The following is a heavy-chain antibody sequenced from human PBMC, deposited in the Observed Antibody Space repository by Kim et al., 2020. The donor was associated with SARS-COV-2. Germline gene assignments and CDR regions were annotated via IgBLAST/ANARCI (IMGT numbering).Heavy chain of an antibody. Sequence: SETLSLTCAVSGVSVTSNHWWGWVRQAPRKGLESVGEIHHIGSTSYNPSFGRRLRMSIDRSKNHLSLTLTSVTAADTAVYFCVGSSVGASDFWGHGILVT. CDR2: IHHIGST. V-gene: IGHV4-4*02. CDR3: VGSSVGASDF. J-gene: IGHJ4*01. CDR1: GVSVTSNHW. D-gene: IGHD1-26*01.